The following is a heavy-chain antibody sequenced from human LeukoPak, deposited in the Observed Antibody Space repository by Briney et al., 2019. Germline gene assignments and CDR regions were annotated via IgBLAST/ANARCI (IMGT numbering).Heavy chain of an antibody. CDR1: GGSISSSSYY. D-gene: IGHD6-19*01. Sequence: PSETLSVTCTVSGGSISSSSYYWGWIRQPPGKGLEWIGSIYYSGSTYYNPSLKSRVTISVDTSKNQFSLKLSSVTAADTAVYYCASVAVAGHFDYWGQGTLVTVSS. CDR3: ASVAVAGHFDY. J-gene: IGHJ4*02. CDR2: IYYSGST. V-gene: IGHV4-39*07.